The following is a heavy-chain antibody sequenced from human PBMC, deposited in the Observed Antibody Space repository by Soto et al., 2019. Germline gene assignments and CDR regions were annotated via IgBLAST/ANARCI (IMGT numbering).Heavy chain of an antibody. V-gene: IGHV4-59*08. Sequence: QVQLQESGPGLVKPSETLSLTCTVSGGSISSYYWSWIRQPPGKGLEWIGYIYYSGSTNYNPSLRGPVTLSVDTSKNQCSLKLSSVTAADTAVYYCARQWGTDAFDIWGQGTMVTVSS. CDR1: GGSISSYY. D-gene: IGHD1-1*01. J-gene: IGHJ3*02. CDR3: ARQWGTDAFDI. CDR2: IYYSGST.